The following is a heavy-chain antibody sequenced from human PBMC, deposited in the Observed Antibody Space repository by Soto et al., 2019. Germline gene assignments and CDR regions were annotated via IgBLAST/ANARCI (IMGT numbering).Heavy chain of an antibody. CDR3: ARDSRSSWLTDYYYYYYGMDV. D-gene: IGHD6-13*01. Sequence: PSETLSLTCTVSGGPISSYYWSWIRQPAGKGLEWIGRIYTSGSTNYNPSLKSRVTMSVDTSKNQFSLKLSSVTAADTAVYYCARDSRSSWLTDYYYYYYGMDVWGQGTTVTVSS. J-gene: IGHJ6*02. V-gene: IGHV4-4*07. CDR1: GGPISSYY. CDR2: IYTSGST.